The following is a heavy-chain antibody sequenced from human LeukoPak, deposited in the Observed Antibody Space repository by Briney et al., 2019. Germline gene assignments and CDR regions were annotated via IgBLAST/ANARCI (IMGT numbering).Heavy chain of an antibody. CDR1: GFTFSDYA. Sequence: GGSLRLSCAGSGFTFSDYAMHWVRQAPGKRLEWVAGISYDGRNEYYEDSVKGRFTISRDNSKKMVYLQMSSLRIEDTAVYYCAELGITMIGGVWGKGTTVTISS. V-gene: IGHV3-30*18. CDR3: AELGITMIGGV. D-gene: IGHD3-10*02. J-gene: IGHJ6*04. CDR2: ISYDGRNE.